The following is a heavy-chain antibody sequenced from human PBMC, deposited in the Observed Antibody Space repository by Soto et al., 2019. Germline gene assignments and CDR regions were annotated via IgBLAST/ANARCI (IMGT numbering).Heavy chain of an antibody. Sequence: SETLSLTCTVSGGSISSGGYYWNWIRQHPGKGLEWIGYIYYSGSTYYNPSLKSRVTISVDTSKNQSFLQLSSVTAADTAVYYCARAPNYGSGSYYNSWGQGTLVTVSS. V-gene: IGHV4-31*03. J-gene: IGHJ4*02. D-gene: IGHD3-10*01. CDR1: GGSISSGGYY. CDR2: IYYSGST. CDR3: ARAPNYGSGSYYNS.